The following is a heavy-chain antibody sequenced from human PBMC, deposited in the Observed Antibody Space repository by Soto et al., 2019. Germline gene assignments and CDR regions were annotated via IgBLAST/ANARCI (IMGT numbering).Heavy chain of an antibody. CDR2: SSAGDAYT. D-gene: IGHD3-10*01. CDR3: TRDRGYSLGSASHDS. V-gene: IGHV1-3*01. J-gene: IGHJ4*02. CDR1: GYTFSDFG. Sequence: QVRLVQSGAEVKTPGASVKISCKASGYTFSDFGLHWVRQAPGQRLEWMGWSSAGDAYTKYSQDFQGRVTITRDSSASTAHMDLTSLTSEDTAIYYCTRDRGYSLGSASHDSWGQGTLVTVSS.